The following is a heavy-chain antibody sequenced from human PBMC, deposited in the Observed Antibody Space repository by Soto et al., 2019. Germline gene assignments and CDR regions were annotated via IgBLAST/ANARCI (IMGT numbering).Heavy chain of an antibody. D-gene: IGHD3-10*01. CDR1: GFTFSTNA. Sequence: GGSLRLSCAASGFTFSTNAMSWVRQAPGKGLEWVSAISGSGGSTYFADSVKGRFSISRDNSKNTVYLQMDSLRAEDTALYYCARGLRGIDYWGQGTLVTVSS. CDR3: ARGLRGIDY. J-gene: IGHJ4*02. V-gene: IGHV3-23*01. CDR2: ISGSGGST.